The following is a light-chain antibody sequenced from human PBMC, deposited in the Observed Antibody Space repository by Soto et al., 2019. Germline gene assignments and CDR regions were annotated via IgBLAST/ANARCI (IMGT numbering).Light chain of an antibody. CDR2: EVS. V-gene: IGLV2-14*01. CDR3: SSYTSSTTLGV. CDR1: SSDVGGYNY. Sequence: QSVLTQPASVSGSPGQSITISCTGTSSDVGGYNYVSWYQQHPGKAPKLMIYEVSNRPSGVSNRFSGSKPGNTASLTISALQTEDEADYYCSSYTSSTTLGVFGTGTKVTVL. J-gene: IGLJ1*01.